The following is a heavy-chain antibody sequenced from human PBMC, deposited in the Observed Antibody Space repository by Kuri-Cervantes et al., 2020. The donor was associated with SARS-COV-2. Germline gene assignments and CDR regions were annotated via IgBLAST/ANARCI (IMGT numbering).Heavy chain of an antibody. D-gene: IGHD3-22*01. CDR1: GFTFSSYG. Sequence: GGSLRLSCAASGFTFSSYGMHWVRQAPGKGLEWVAVIWYDGSNKYYADSVKGRFTISRDKSGNTLYLQMSSLRAEDTAIYYCAKDKGSPRGWGTMIKGYFDYWGQGTLVTVSS. V-gene: IGHV3-33*03. CDR3: AKDKGSPRGWGTMIKGYFDY. J-gene: IGHJ4*02. CDR2: IWYDGSNK.